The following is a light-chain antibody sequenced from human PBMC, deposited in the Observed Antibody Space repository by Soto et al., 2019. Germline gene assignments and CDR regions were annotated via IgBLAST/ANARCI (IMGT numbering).Light chain of an antibody. V-gene: IGLV1-40*01. CDR2: GNS. J-gene: IGLJ1*01. CDR1: SSNIGARYD. Sequence: QPVLTQPPSVSGAPGQRVTISCTGSSSNIGARYDVHWYQQLPGTAPKVLIYGNSNRPSGVPDRFSGSKSGTSASLAITGLQAEDEADYYCQSYDSSLSGWVFGTGTKLTVL. CDR3: QSYDSSLSGWV.